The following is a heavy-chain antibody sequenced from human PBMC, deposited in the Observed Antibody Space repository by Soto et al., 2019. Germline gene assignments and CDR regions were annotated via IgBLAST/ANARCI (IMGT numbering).Heavy chain of an antibody. V-gene: IGHV3-21*01. CDR1: GFTFSSYS. CDR3: ARSVQVVAAPFDY. Sequence: LRLSCAASGFTFSSYSMNWVRQAPGKGLEWVSSISSSSSYIYHADSVKGRFTISRDNAKNSLYLQMNSLRAEDTAVYYCARSVQVVAAPFDYWGQGTLVTVSS. CDR2: ISSSSSYI. D-gene: IGHD2-15*01. J-gene: IGHJ4*02.